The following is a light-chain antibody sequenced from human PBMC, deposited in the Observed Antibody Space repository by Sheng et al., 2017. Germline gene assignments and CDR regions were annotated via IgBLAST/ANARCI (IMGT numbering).Light chain of an antibody. J-gene: IGLJ2*01. Sequence: QLVLTQAPSASASLGASVKLTCTLNSGHNDYAIAWHQQQPGKGTRYLMKINTDGSHTKGDGIPARFLGSKSGAERYLTISSLQSEDEAVYYCQTWGTGIGIFGGGTRLTVL. CDR2: INTDGSH. CDR3: QTWGTGIGI. CDR1: SGHNDYA. V-gene: IGLV4-69*01.